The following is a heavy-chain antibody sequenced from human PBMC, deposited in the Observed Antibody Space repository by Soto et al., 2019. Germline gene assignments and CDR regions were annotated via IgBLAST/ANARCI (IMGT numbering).Heavy chain of an antibody. CDR2: LSYSGTT. CDR1: GDSISGYY. Sequence: QVQLQESGPRLVKPSETLSLTCTVSGDSISGYYWNWIRRPPGKGLEWIGYLSYSGTTNYNPSVRSRVTISVDTSKNQFSLRLDSVTAADTAVYYCARGVVDDLYYYYGLDVWGQGTTVTVS. D-gene: IGHD3-3*01. J-gene: IGHJ6*02. CDR3: ARGVVDDLYYYYGLDV. V-gene: IGHV4-59*01.